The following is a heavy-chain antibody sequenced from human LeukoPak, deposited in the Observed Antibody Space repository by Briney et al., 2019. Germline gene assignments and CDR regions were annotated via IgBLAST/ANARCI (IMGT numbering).Heavy chain of an antibody. CDR2: ISYDGSNK. Sequence: GGSLRLSCAASGFTFSTYWMSWVRQAPGRGLEWVAVISYDGSNKYYADSVKGRFTISRDNSKNTLYLQMNSLRAEDTAVYYCARTDLLWFGESDYWGQGTLVTVSS. CDR1: GFTFSTYW. J-gene: IGHJ4*02. V-gene: IGHV3-30*03. D-gene: IGHD3-10*01. CDR3: ARTDLLWFGESDY.